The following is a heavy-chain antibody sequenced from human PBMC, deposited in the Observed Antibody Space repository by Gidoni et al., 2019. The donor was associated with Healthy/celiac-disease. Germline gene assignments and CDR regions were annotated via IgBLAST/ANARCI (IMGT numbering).Heavy chain of an antibody. Sequence: EVQLVESGGGLVQPGGSLRISCAASGFPVSSNYMSWVRQAPGKGLEWVSVIYSGGSTYYADSVKGRFTISRDNSNNTRYLQMNSLRAEDTAVYYCAGQYYFDYWGQGTLVTVSS. J-gene: IGHJ4*02. CDR3: AGQYYFDY. CDR1: GFPVSSNY. CDR2: IYSGGST. V-gene: IGHV3-66*02.